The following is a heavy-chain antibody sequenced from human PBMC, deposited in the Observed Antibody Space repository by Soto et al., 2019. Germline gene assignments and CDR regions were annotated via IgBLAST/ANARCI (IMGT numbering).Heavy chain of an antibody. J-gene: IGHJ4*02. CDR3: ANASKGYTGYDLDY. D-gene: IGHD5-12*01. Sequence: AGGSLRLSCAASGFSFSGYAMSWVRQAPGKGLEWVSAISGSGSSTYYSDSVRGRFTISRDNSKNTLYLQMNSLRAEDTAVYFCANASKGYTGYDLDYWGQGTPVTVSS. V-gene: IGHV3-23*01. CDR1: GFSFSGYA. CDR2: ISGSGSST.